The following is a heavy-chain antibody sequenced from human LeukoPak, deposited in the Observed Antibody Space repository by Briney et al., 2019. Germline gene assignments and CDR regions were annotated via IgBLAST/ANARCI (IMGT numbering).Heavy chain of an antibody. V-gene: IGHV4-59*01. D-gene: IGHD3-22*01. Sequence: SETLSLTCTVSGGSISSYYWSWIRQPPGKGLEWIGYIYYSGSTNYNPSLKSRVTISVDTSKNQFSLKLSSVTAADTAVYYCARSEDWAGFFTMIVVGKEYYFDYWGQGTLVTVSS. CDR1: GGSISSYY. CDR2: IYYSGST. CDR3: ARSEDWAGFFTMIVVGKEYYFDY. J-gene: IGHJ4*02.